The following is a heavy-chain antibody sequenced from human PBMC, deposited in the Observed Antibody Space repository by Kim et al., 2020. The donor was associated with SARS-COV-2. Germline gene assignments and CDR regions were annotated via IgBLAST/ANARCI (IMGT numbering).Heavy chain of an antibody. CDR3: ARGIQLWLQGGLVAHLDY. J-gene: IGHJ4*02. CDR2: INWNGGST. Sequence: GGSLRLSCAASGFTFGDYGMSWVRQAPGKGLEWVSGINWNGGSTGYADSVKGRFTISRDNAKNSLYLQMNSLRAEDTALYYCARGIQLWLQGGLVAHLDYWGQGTLVTVYS. CDR1: GFTFGDYG. D-gene: IGHD5-18*01. V-gene: IGHV3-20*04.